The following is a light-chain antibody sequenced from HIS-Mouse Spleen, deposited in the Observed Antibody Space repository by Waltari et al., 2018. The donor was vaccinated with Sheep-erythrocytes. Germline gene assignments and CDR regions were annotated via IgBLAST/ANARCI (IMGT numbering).Light chain of an antibody. CDR1: QGISSA. Sequence: AIQLTQSPSSLSASVGDRVTITCRASQGISSALAWYQQKPGKAPKLLIYDASSLESGVPSRCSGSGSGTDFALTISSLQPEDFATYYCQQFNKYPRTFGQGTKVEIK. V-gene: IGKV1D-13*01. CDR3: QQFNKYPRT. J-gene: IGKJ1*01. CDR2: DAS.